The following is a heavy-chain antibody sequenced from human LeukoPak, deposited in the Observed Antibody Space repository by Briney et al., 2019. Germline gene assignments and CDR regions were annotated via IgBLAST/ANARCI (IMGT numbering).Heavy chain of an antibody. CDR3: ARDRGGSSRDTFDY. Sequence: GGSLRLSCAASGFTVSSNYMSWVRQAPGKGLEWVSVIYSGGSTYYADSVKGRFTISRNNSKNTLYIKMNRLRAADTAVYYCARDRGGSSRDTFDYWGQGTLVTVSS. CDR2: IYSGGST. J-gene: IGHJ4*02. D-gene: IGHD3-16*01. CDR1: GFTVSSNY. V-gene: IGHV3-66*01.